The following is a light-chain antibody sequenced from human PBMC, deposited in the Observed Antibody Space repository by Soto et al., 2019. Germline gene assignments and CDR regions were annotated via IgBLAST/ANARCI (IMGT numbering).Light chain of an antibody. CDR2: GVS. Sequence: EIVMTQSPATLSVSPRERATLSCRASQSVGNNFAWYQQKPGQAPRLLIYGVSIRATGVPSRFSGSGSGTEFTLTISSLQSEAFAVYYCQQYSNWPLTFGGGTKV. J-gene: IGKJ4*01. V-gene: IGKV3-15*01. CDR3: QQYSNWPLT. CDR1: QSVGNN.